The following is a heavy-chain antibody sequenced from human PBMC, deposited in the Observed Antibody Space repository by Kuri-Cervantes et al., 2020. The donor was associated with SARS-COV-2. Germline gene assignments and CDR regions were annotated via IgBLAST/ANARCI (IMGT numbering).Heavy chain of an antibody. V-gene: IGHV3-53*01. CDR3: ARDWVYCSGGSCYSWFDP. Sequence: GESLKISCAASGFTFSSYAMHWVRQAPGKGLEWVSIVYSSNTTSYADSVKGRFTISRDNSKNTVYLQMNSLRAEDTAVYDCARDWVYCSGGSCYSWFDPWGQGTLVTVSS. J-gene: IGHJ5*02. D-gene: IGHD2-15*01. CDR2: VYSSNTT. CDR1: GFTFSSYA.